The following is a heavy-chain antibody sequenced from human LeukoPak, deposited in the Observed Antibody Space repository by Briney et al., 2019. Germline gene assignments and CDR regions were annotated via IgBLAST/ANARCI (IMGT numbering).Heavy chain of an antibody. J-gene: IGHJ4*02. D-gene: IGHD5-24*01. CDR3: ARGDKRWPQEFLGY. CDR1: GFTFSSYA. V-gene: IGHV3-30-3*01. Sequence: GGSLRLSCAASGFTFSSYAMHWVRQAPGKGLEWVAVISYDGSNRYYADSVKGRFTISRDNSKNTLYLQMNSLRAEDTAVYYCARGDKRWPQEFLGYWGQGTLVTVSS. CDR2: ISYDGSNR.